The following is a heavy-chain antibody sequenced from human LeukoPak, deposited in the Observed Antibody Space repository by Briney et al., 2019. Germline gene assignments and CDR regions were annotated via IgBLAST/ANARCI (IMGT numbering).Heavy chain of an antibody. D-gene: IGHD3-9*01. CDR1: GFTFSSYG. V-gene: IGHV3-30*03. CDR3: ATYDTLTPDY. CDR2: ISYDGSNK. Sequence: GGSLRLSCAASGFTFSSYGMHWARQAPGKGLEWVAVISYDGSNKYYADSVKGRFTISRDNSKNTLYLQMNSPRAEDTAVYYCATYDTLTPDYWGQGTLVTVSS. J-gene: IGHJ4*02.